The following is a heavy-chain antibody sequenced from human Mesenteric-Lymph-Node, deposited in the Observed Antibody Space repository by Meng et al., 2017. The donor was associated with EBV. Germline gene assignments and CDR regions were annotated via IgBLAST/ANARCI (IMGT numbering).Heavy chain of an antibody. CDR3: ARNYCSSTSCYIRRDWYFDL. J-gene: IGHJ2*01. CDR2: ISAYKGNT. D-gene: IGHD2-2*02. V-gene: IGHV1-18*01. Sequence: SVDLAWTAAGYTSTSYGVSWVRQAPGHGLQWMGWISAYKGNTNYAQKLQGRVTMTTDTSTSTAYMELRSLRSDDTAVYYCARNYCSSTSCYIRRDWYFDLWGRGTLVTVSS. CDR1: GYTSTSYG.